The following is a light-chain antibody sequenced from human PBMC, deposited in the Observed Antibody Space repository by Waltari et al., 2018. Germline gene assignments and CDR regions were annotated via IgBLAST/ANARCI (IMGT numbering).Light chain of an antibody. V-gene: IGLV2-14*01. J-gene: IGLJ3*02. CDR3: SSYTSSSTRV. CDR2: DVS. Sequence: QSALTQPASVSGSPGQSITISCTGTRSDVGGYNYVSWYQQHPGKAPKLMIYDVSKRPSGVSNRFSGSKSGNTASLTISGLQAEDEADYYCSSYTSSSTRVFGGGTKLNVL. CDR1: RSDVGGYNY.